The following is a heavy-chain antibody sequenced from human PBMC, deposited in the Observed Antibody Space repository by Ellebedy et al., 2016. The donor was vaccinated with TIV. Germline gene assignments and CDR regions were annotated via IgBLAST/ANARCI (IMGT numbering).Heavy chain of an antibody. V-gene: IGHV3-30*03. CDR1: GFTFSNYD. CDR2: ISYDGSDK. D-gene: IGHD2-15*01. CDR3: ARGGVVGDHDSFDF. J-gene: IGHJ3*01. Sequence: PGGSLRLSCAASGFTFSNYDIHWVRQAPGKGLESVAVISYDGSDKYYADSVKGRFTISRDNSKNTLSLQMNSLKAEDTAVYYCARGGVVGDHDSFDFWGQGTVVTVSS.